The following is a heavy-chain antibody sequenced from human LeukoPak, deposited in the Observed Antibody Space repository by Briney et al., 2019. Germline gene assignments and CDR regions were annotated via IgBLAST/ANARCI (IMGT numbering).Heavy chain of an antibody. D-gene: IGHD7-27*01. CDR2: IYPGDSDT. V-gene: IGHV5-51*01. CDR1: GYSFTTYW. CDR3: GRPRTGDPFYFDY. Sequence: GESLKISCKGSGYSFTTYWIGWVRQMPGKGLEWMGIIYPGDSDTRYSPSFQGQVTISADKSISTAYLQWSSLKASDTAMYYCGRPRTGDPFYFDYWGQGTLVTVSS. J-gene: IGHJ4*02.